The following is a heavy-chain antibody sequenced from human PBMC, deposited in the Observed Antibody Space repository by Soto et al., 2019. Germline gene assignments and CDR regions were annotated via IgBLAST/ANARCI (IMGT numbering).Heavy chain of an antibody. CDR3: ARDSIGYGLAV. D-gene: IGHD1-26*01. V-gene: IGHV3-72*01. Sequence: PGGALRLSCAGSGFTFSAYCMDWVRQAPGEGLEWLGRTRSKPYTYTTEYAASVKGRFTISRDDSKNSLYLQMDSLKTEDTAVYYCARDSIGYGLAVWGQGTTVTVSS. CDR1: GFTFSAYC. CDR2: TRSKPYTYTT. J-gene: IGHJ6*02.